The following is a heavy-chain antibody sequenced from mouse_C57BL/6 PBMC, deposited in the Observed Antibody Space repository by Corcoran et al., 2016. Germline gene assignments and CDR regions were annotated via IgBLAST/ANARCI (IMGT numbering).Heavy chain of an antibody. V-gene: IGHV1-81*01. CDR1: GYTFTSYG. Sequence: QVQLQQSGGELVRTGASVKLSCKASGYTFTSYGISRVKQRTGQGPVWSGEIYPRIGNTYYNEKFKGKSTLTAEKSSSTAYMELRSLTSEDSAVYFGARESGLDYWGQGTTLTVSS. J-gene: IGHJ2*01. CDR2: IYPRIGNT. D-gene: IGHD1-3*01. CDR3: ARESGLDY.